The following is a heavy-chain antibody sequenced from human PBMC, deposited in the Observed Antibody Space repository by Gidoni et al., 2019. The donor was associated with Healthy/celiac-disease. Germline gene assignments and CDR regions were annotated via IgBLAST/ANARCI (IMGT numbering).Heavy chain of an antibody. CDR3: ARDLPYSGYDGGGWFDP. Sequence: QVQLQESGPGLVKPSETLSLTCTVSGGSISSYYWSWIRQPPGKGLEWIGYISYSGSTNYNPSLKSRVTISVDTSKNQFSLKLSSVTAADTAVYYCARDLPYSGYDGGGWFDPWGQGTLVTVSS. D-gene: IGHD5-12*01. J-gene: IGHJ5*02. CDR2: ISYSGST. V-gene: IGHV4-59*01. CDR1: GGSISSYY.